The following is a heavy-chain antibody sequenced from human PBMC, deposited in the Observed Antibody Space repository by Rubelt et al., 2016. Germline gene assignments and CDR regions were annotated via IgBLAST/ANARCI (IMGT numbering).Heavy chain of an antibody. CDR1: GYTFTSCG. CDR2: ISAYNGHT. V-gene: IGHV1-18*01. D-gene: IGHD3-22*01. J-gene: IGHJ4*02. Sequence: QVQLVQSGAEVKKPGASVKVSCKASGYTFTSCGISWVRQAPGQGLEWRGWISAYNGHTNYAQKLQGRVTMTTDTATSTAYMGLRSLRSDDTAVYYCARVEYYYDSSGYSDYWGQGTLVTVSS. CDR3: ARVEYYYDSSGYSDY.